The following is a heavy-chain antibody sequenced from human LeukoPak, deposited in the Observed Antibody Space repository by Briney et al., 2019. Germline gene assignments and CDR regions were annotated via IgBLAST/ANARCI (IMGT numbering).Heavy chain of an antibody. CDR3: TREQAGTIVDD. Sequence: SDTLSLTCAVSGYSVSAGYDWGWIRQSPGKGLEWIGSISHRGTTYHNPSLKSQIIISLDTSKNQFSLSLTSVTAADTATYYCTREQAGTIVDDWGQGTLVTVSS. D-gene: IGHD1-1*01. J-gene: IGHJ4*02. CDR2: ISHRGTT. V-gene: IGHV4-38-2*02. CDR1: GYSVSAGYD.